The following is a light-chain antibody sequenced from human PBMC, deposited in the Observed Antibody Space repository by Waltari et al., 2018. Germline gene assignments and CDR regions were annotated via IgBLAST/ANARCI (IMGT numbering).Light chain of an antibody. CDR1: SGSLLPTSY. CDR3: ALYMGSGIWV. Sequence: QTVVTQEPSLSVSPGGTVTLTCALSSGSLLPTSYAPWYQQTPGQAPRTLVYKANARSSGVPDRFSGSILGNTAALTITGAQADDESDYYCALYMGSGIWVFGGGTRLTVL. CDR2: KAN. J-gene: IGLJ3*02. V-gene: IGLV8-61*01.